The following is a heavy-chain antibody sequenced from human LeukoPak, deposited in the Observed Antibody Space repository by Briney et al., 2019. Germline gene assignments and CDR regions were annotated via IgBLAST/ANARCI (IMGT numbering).Heavy chain of an antibody. CDR1: GGSISSSSYY. J-gene: IGHJ6*03. D-gene: IGHD3-10*01. CDR2: IYYSGST. V-gene: IGHV4-39*07. Sequence: PSETLSLTCTVSGGSISSSSYYWGWIRQPPGKGLEWIGSIYYSGSTYYNPSLKSRVTISVDTSKNQFSLKLSSVTAADTAVYYCARVPRVTMVRGGNQYYYYYYYMDVWGKGTTVTVSS. CDR3: ARVPRVTMVRGGNQYYYYYYYMDV.